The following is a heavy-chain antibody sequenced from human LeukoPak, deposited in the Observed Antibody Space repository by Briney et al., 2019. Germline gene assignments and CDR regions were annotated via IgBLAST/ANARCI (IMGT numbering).Heavy chain of an antibody. V-gene: IGHV1-2*02. CDR3: ARGRVLARYSSSSDY. Sequence: ASVKVSCKASGYTFTGYYMHWVRQAPGQGLEWIGWINPNSGGTNYAQKFQGRVTMTGDTSISTAYMELSRLRSDDTAVYYCARGRVLARYSSSSDYWGQGTLVTVSS. D-gene: IGHD6-6*01. CDR2: INPNSGGT. CDR1: GYTFTGYY. J-gene: IGHJ4*02.